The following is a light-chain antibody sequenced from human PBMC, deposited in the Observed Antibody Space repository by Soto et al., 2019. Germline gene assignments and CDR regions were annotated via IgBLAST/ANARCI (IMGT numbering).Light chain of an antibody. Sequence: EIVLTQSPGTLSLSPGERATVSCRASQSVSSSYLAWYQQKPGQAPRLLIYGASSRATGIPDRFSGSGSGTDFTITISRLEPEDFAVYYCQQYGSLWTFGQGTKVEIK. J-gene: IGKJ1*01. CDR1: QSVSSSY. CDR3: QQYGSLWT. V-gene: IGKV3-20*01. CDR2: GAS.